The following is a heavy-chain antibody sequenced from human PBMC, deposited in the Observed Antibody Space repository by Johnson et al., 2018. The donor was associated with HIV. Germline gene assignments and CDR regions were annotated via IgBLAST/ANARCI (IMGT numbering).Heavy chain of an antibody. Sequence: VQLVESGGGVVQPGGSLRLSCAASGFTFSSYAMSWVRQAPGKGLEYVSAISGSGGFSYYADSVKGPFTISRDNSKNTLYLQMNSLRAEDTAVYYCAKVSGWYTWGVFDIWGQGTMVTVSS. J-gene: IGHJ3*02. V-gene: IGHV3-23*04. CDR3: AKVSGWYTWGVFDI. CDR2: ISGSGGFS. CDR1: GFTFSSYA. D-gene: IGHD6-19*01.